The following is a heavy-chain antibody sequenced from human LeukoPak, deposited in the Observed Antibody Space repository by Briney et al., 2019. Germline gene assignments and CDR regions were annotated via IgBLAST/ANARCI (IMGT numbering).Heavy chain of an antibody. J-gene: IGHJ3*02. Sequence: ASVKVSCKVSGYTLTELSMLWVRQAPGKGLEWMGGFDPEDGETIYAQKFQGRVTMTEDTSTDTAYMELSSLRSEDTAVYYCATDRSMSYAFDIWGQGTMVTVSS. CDR2: FDPEDGET. CDR3: ATDRSMSYAFDI. CDR1: GYTLTELS. D-gene: IGHD3-10*01. V-gene: IGHV1-24*01.